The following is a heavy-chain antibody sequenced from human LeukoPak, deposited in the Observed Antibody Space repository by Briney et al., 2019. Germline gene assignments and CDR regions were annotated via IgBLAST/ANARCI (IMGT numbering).Heavy chain of an antibody. D-gene: IGHD1-26*01. CDR3: AQSGSYSYDWFDP. Sequence: ASVKVSCKASGYIFTGYYMHWVRQAPGQGLQWMGWINPNSGDTNYAQKFQGRVTMTRDTSINTAYMEVSRLRYDDTAVYYCAQSGSYSYDWFDPWGQGTLVTVSS. CDR1: GYIFTGYY. V-gene: IGHV1-2*02. J-gene: IGHJ5*02. CDR2: INPNSGDT.